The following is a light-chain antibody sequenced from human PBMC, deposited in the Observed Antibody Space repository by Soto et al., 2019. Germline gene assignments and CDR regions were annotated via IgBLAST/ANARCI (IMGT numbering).Light chain of an antibody. CDR3: QVRDSRSDHRGV. CDR2: YDS. Sequence: SYELTQPPSVSVAPGKTARITCGGNNIGSKSVHWSQQKPGQAPVLVIYYDSDRPSGIPERFSGSNSGNTATLTISRVEAGDEADYYCQVRDSRSDHRGVFGTGTKLTVL. V-gene: IGLV3-21*04. CDR1: NIGSKS. J-gene: IGLJ1*01.